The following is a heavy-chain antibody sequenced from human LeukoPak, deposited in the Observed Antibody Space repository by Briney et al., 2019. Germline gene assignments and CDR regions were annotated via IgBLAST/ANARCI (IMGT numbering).Heavy chain of an antibody. CDR1: GFTFSSYA. Sequence: GGSLRLSCAASGFTFSSYAMSWVRQAPGKGLEWVSVISNSGGSTFYADSVKGRFTISRDNSKNTLYLQMNSLRAEDTAVYYCARDEKSLFDYWGQGTLVTVSS. V-gene: IGHV3-23*01. CDR2: ISNSGGST. J-gene: IGHJ4*02. CDR3: ARDEKSLFDY.